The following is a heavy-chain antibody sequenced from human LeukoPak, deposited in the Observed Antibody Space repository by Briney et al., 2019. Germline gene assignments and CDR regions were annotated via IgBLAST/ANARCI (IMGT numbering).Heavy chain of an antibody. CDR3: ASLQGDTMVRGVIDWFDP. CDR2: SNQSGCT. D-gene: IGHD3-10*01. CDR1: GWSFSDYY. J-gene: IGHJ5*02. Sequence: SETLSLTCAIYGWSFSDYYWSWIRQPPGKGLEWMGESNQSGCTNYNPSLKSRVTISVDTSKNQFSLRLGSVTAADTAVSSCASLQGDTMVRGVIDWFDPWGQGTPVTVSS. V-gene: IGHV4-34*01.